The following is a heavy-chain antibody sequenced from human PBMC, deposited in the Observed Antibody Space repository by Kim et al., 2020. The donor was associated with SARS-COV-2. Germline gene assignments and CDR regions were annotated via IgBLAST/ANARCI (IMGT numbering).Heavy chain of an antibody. J-gene: IGHJ4*02. CDR3: AKERSAGIAAAGNY. D-gene: IGHD6-13*01. Sequence: AESVKGRFTISRDSSKNTLYLQMNSLRAEDTAVYYCAKERSAGIAAAGNYWGQGTLVTVSS. V-gene: IGHV3-23*01.